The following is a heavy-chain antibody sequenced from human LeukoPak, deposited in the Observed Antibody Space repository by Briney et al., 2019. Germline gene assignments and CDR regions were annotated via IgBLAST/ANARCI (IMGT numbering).Heavy chain of an antibody. CDR1: GGSFSGYY. V-gene: IGHV4-34*01. CDR2: INHSGST. D-gene: IGHD3-22*01. J-gene: IGHJ4*02. CDR3: AKVGYYYDSSGYPFDY. Sequence: PSETLSLTCAVYGGSFSGYYWSWIRQPPGKGLEWIGEINHSGSTNYNPSLKSRVTISVDTSKNQFSLKLSSVTAADTAVYYCAKVGYYYDSSGYPFDYWGQGTLVTVSS.